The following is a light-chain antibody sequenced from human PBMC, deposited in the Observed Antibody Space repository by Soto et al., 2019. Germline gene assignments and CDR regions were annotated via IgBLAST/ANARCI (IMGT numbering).Light chain of an antibody. CDR3: KQTYSPLTWT. CDR1: QSISNY. J-gene: IGKJ1*01. V-gene: IGKV1-39*01. CDR2: AAS. Sequence: DIQMTQSPSSLSASVGARVTISCRANQSISNYLNWYQQKPGMAPKLLIYAASSLQRGVPSRFSGRGSGTDFTLTISSLQPEDFATYCCKQTYSPLTWTFGQGTKVEVK.